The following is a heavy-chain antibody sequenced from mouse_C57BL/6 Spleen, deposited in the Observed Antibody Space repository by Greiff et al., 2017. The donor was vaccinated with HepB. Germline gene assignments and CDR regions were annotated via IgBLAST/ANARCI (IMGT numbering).Heavy chain of an antibody. V-gene: IGHV1-59*01. Sequence: VQLHQPGAELVRPGTSVKLSCKASGYTFTSYWMHWVKQRPGQGLEWIGVIDPSDSYTNYNQKFKGKATLTVDTSSCTAYMQLSSLTSEDSAVYYCARSELLRYFDVWGTGTTVTVSS. CDR1: GYTFTSYW. CDR3: ARSELLRYFDV. D-gene: IGHD1-1*01. CDR2: IDPSDSYT. J-gene: IGHJ1*03.